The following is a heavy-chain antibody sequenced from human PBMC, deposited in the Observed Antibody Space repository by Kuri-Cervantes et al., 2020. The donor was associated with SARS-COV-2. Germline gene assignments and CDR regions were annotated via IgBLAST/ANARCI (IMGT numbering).Heavy chain of an antibody. CDR3: ARGGVTMIVVAY. D-gene: IGHD3-22*01. CDR2: ICSSSSTI. Sequence: GESLKISCAASGFTFSSYSMNWVRQAPGKGLEWVSYICSSSSTIYYADSVKGRFTISRDNAKNSLYLQMNSLRAEDTAVYYCARGGVTMIVVAYWGQGTLVTVSS. CDR1: GFTFSSYS. J-gene: IGHJ4*02. V-gene: IGHV3-48*04.